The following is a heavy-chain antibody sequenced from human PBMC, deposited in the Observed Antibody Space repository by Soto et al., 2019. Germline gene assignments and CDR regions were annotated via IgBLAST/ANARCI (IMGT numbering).Heavy chain of an antibody. Sequence: GGSLRLSCAASGFTFSSYSMNWVRQAPGKGLEWVSSISSSSSYIYYADSVKGRFTISRDNAKNSLYLQMNSLRAEDTAVYYCARERHDILTGLFDYWGQGTLVTVSS. D-gene: IGHD3-9*01. CDR1: GFTFSSYS. V-gene: IGHV3-21*01. CDR3: ARERHDILTGLFDY. CDR2: ISSSSSYI. J-gene: IGHJ4*02.